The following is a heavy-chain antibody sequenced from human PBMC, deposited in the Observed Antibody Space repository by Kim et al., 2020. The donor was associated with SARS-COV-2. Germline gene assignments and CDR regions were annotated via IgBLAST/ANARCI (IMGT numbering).Heavy chain of an antibody. V-gene: IGHV3-74*01. CDR2: INSDGSST. CDR1: GFTFSSYW. CDR3: ASYRYYYDILTGFFDY. Sequence: GGSLRLSCAASGFTFSSYWMHWVRQAPGKGLVWVSRINSDGSSTSYADSVKGRFTISRDNAKNTLYLQMNSLRAEDTAVYYCASYRYYYDILTGFFDYWGQGTLVTVSS. J-gene: IGHJ4*02. D-gene: IGHD3-9*01.